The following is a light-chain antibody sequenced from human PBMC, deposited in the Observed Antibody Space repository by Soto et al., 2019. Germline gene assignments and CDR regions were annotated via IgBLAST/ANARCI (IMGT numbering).Light chain of an antibody. CDR3: SSYTTSNTLV. Sequence: QSALTQPAPVSGSPGQSITISCTGTSSDVGAYNFVSWYQQHPGKAPKLMIYDVTNRPSGVSSRFSGSKSGNTASLAISGLQAEDEADYYCSSYTTSNTLVFGGGTQLTVL. CDR2: DVT. V-gene: IGLV2-14*03. CDR1: SSDVGAYNF. J-gene: IGLJ2*01.